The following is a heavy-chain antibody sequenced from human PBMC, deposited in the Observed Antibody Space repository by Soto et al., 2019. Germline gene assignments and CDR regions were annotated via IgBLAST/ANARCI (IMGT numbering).Heavy chain of an antibody. Sequence: GGSLRLSCAASGFTFSSYEMNWVRQAPGKGLEWVSYISSSGSTIYYADSVKGRFTISRDNAKNSLYLQMNSLRAEDTAVYYCARRASSSWYAFDYWGQGXLVTGSS. CDR1: GFTFSSYE. CDR3: ARRASSSWYAFDY. J-gene: IGHJ4*02. V-gene: IGHV3-48*03. CDR2: ISSSGSTI. D-gene: IGHD6-13*01.